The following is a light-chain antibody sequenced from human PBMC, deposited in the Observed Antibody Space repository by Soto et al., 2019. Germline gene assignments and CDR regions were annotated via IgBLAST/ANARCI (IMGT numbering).Light chain of an antibody. CDR1: QSVSSN. J-gene: IGKJ1*01. CDR2: GVT. V-gene: IGKV3-15*01. Sequence: EIVMTQSPATLSVSPGERATLSCRASQSVSSNLAWYQQKPGQAPRLLIYGVTTRATGIPARFSGSGSGPEFTLTISSLQSEDFAVYYCQQYNNWLRTFGQGTKVEIK. CDR3: QQYNNWLRT.